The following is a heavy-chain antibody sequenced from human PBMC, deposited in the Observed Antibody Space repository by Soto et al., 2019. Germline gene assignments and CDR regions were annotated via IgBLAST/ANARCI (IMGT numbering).Heavy chain of an antibody. CDR1: GGSISSYY. CDR2: IYYSGST. V-gene: IGHV4-59*01. Sequence: SETLSLTCTVSGGSISSYYWSWVRQPPGKGLEWIGYIYYSGSTNYNPSLKSRVTISVDTSKNQFSLKLSSVTAADTAVYYCARVIGDSSSSLQISGDYYFDYWAREPWSPSPQ. CDR3: ARVIGDSSSSLQISGDYYFDY. D-gene: IGHD6-6*01. J-gene: IGHJ4*02.